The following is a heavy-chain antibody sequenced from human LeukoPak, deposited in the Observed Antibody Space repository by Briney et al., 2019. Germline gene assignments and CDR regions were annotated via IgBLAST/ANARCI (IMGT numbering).Heavy chain of an antibody. CDR2: TYYRSKWYN. Sequence: SQTLSLTCAISGDSVSSNSGAWNWIRQSPSRGLEWLGRTYYRSKWYNDYAVSVKSRTTINPDTSKNQFSLQLNSVTPEDTAVYYCARRYCSSTSCHYFGYWGQGTLVTVSS. J-gene: IGHJ4*02. CDR1: GDSVSSNSGA. D-gene: IGHD2-2*01. V-gene: IGHV6-1*01. CDR3: ARRYCSSTSCHYFGY.